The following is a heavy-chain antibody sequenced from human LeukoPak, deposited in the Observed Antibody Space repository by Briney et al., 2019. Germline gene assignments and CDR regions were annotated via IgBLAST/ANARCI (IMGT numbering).Heavy chain of an antibody. CDR2: ISGSGANT. J-gene: IGHJ4*02. CDR1: GFTFSNYG. Sequence: GGSLRLSCAASGFTFSNYGMSWVRQAPGKGLEWVSVISGSGANTYYADSVKGRFTISRDNSKNTLYLQMNSLRAEDTAVYYCAKLGRGSSSPGGDYWGQGTLVTVSS. V-gene: IGHV3-23*01. CDR3: AKLGRGSSSPGGDY. D-gene: IGHD6-6*01.